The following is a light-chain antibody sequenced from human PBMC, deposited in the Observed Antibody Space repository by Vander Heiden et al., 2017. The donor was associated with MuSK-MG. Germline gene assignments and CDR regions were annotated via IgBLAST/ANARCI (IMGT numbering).Light chain of an antibody. CDR2: DVS. Sequence: QPSLTQPPSVSAPPGQPITTSCTGTSSDIGGYNYVSWYQQHPGKAPKLMIYDVSSRPSGVSDRFSGSKSGNTASLTISGLQAEDEADYYCSSYASSSARVVFGGGTKVTVL. CDR1: SSDIGGYNY. J-gene: IGLJ2*01. V-gene: IGLV2-14*01. CDR3: SSYASSSARVV.